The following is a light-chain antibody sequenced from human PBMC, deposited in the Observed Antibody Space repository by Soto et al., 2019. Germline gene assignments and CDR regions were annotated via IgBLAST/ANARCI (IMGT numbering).Light chain of an antibody. Sequence: DIVMTQSPSTLSVSPGARATLSCRASQSVGSDLVWYRQKPGQAPRLLIYGASNRATGVPDRFSGSGSGTVFTLTISSLQSDDFAAYYCQQYGSSAPTFGGGTKVDIK. J-gene: IGKJ4*01. CDR1: QSVGSD. V-gene: IGKV3-15*01. CDR3: QQYGSSAPT. CDR2: GAS.